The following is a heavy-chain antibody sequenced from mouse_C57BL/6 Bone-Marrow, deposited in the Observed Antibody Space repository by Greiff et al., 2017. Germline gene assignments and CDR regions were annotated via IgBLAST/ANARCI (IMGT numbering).Heavy chain of an antibody. CDR3: AREDGSSYWYFDV. V-gene: IGHV3-6*01. D-gene: IGHD1-1*01. J-gene: IGHJ1*03. Sequence: EVQVVESGPGLVKPSQSLSLTCSVTGYSITSGYYWNWIRQFPGNKLEWMGYISYDGSNNYNPSLKNRISITRDTSKNQFFLKLNSVTTEDTATYYCAREDGSSYWYFDVWGTGTPVTVSS. CDR1: GYSITSGYY. CDR2: ISYDGSN.